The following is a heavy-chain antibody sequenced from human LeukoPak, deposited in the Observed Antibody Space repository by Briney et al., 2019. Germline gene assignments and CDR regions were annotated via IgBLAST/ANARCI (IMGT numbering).Heavy chain of an antibody. CDR2: ISYDGSNK. CDR3: ARQESGTGYFDY. J-gene: IGHJ4*02. Sequence: GGSLRLSCAASGFTFSSYGMHWVRQAPGKGLEWVAVISYDGSNKYYADSVKGRFTISRDNSKNTLYLQMNSLRAEDTAVYYCARQESGTGYFDYWPQGTLVTVSS. V-gene: IGHV3-30*03. CDR1: GFTFSSYG. D-gene: IGHD3-3*01.